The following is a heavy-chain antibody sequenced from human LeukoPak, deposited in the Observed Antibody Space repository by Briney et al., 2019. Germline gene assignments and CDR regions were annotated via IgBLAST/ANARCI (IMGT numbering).Heavy chain of an antibody. CDR3: ARRSLKGLQFDP. V-gene: IGHV1-69*13. CDR2: IIHIFGTA. D-gene: IGHD2-15*01. J-gene: IGHJ5*02. Sequence: SVKVSCKASGGTFSSYAISWVRQAPGQGLEWMGGIIHIFGTANDAQKFQGRVTITADESTSTAYMELSSLRSEDTAVYYCARRSLKGLQFDPWGQGTLVTVSS. CDR1: GGTFSSYA.